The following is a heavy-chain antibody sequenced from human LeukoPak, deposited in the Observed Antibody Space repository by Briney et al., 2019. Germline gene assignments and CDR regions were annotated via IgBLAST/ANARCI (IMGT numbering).Heavy chain of an antibody. J-gene: IGHJ3*02. V-gene: IGHV3-30*01. D-gene: IGHD3-22*01. Sequence: FTFSRDNSKNTLYLQMNSLRAEDTAVYYCAREEDYYDSSGYYYDAFDIWGQGTMVTVSS. CDR3: AREEDYYDSSGYYYDAFDI.